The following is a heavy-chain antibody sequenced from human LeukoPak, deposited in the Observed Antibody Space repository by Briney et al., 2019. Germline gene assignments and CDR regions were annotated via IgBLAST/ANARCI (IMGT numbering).Heavy chain of an antibody. D-gene: IGHD3-10*01. CDR1: GFTVSSNY. Sequence: GGSLRLSCAASGFTVSSNYMSWVRQAPGKGLEWVSVIYSGGITYYADSVKGRFTISRDNSKNTLYLQMNSLRAEDTAVYFCAKELHGSGNYAFDYWGQGTLVTVSS. CDR3: AKELHGSGNYAFDY. V-gene: IGHV3-66*01. CDR2: IYSGGIT. J-gene: IGHJ4*02.